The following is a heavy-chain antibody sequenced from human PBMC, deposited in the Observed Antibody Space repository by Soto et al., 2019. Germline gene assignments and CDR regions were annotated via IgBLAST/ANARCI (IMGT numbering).Heavy chain of an antibody. V-gene: IGHV4-31*02. J-gene: IGHJ4*02. Sequence: PSNALSEKQSGSNCYTSRGGYYGSWILQQPQKCLERIGHIYYSVSTYYNPSLKCRVTVSVDTSKNQFSLKLSSVTAADTAVYYCAREYYYDSSSFDYWGQGTLVTVSS. CDR2: IYYSVST. CDR3: AREYYYDSSSFDY. CDR1: NCYTSRGGYY. D-gene: IGHD3-22*01.